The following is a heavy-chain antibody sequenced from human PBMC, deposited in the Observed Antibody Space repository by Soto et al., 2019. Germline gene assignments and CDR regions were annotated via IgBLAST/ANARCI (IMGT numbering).Heavy chain of an antibody. D-gene: IGHD3-3*01. CDR3: ARGGWRQIDY. CDR1: GGSIGSYY. V-gene: IGHV4-59*08. CDR2: IYYSGST. J-gene: IGHJ4*02. Sequence: QVQLQKSGPGLVKPSETLSLTCSVSGGSIGSYYWSWIRQPPGKGLEWIGYIYYSGSTNYNPSLKSRVTISVDTSKNQFSLKLSSVTAADTAVYYCARGGWRQIDYWGQGTLVTVSP.